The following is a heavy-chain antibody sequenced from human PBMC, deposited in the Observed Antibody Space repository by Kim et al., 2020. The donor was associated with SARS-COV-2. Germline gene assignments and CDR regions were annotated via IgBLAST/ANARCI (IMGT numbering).Heavy chain of an antibody. CDR3: ARRSRSSGAFDY. Sequence: NHNPSLKSRVTISIDTSKNQFSLNLGSMTAADTAVYYCARRSRSSGAFDYWGQGTLVTVSS. D-gene: IGHD3-10*01. J-gene: IGHJ4*02. V-gene: IGHV4-59*01.